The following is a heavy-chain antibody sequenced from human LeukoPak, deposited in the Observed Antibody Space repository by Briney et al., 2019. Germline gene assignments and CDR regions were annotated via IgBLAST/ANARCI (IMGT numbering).Heavy chain of an antibody. Sequence: PGGSLRLSCAASGFSVSSNYMSWVRQAPGKGLEWVSFIYSGGSTYYPDSVKGRFTFSRDNSKNMLYLQMNSLRAEDTAVYYCARERTSGWDAFDFWGQGTLVTVSS. CDR3: ARERTSGWDAFDF. J-gene: IGHJ4*02. CDR1: GFSVSSNY. D-gene: IGHD6-19*01. CDR2: IYSGGST. V-gene: IGHV3-53*01.